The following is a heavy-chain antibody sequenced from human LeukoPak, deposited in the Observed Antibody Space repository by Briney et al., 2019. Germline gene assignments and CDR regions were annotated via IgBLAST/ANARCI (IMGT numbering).Heavy chain of an antibody. CDR1: GYTLPELF. J-gene: IGHJ6*02. D-gene: IGHD3-10*01. CDR2: XXXXEGET. CDR3: ATGHDLIKSGHSNYCGMDV. V-gene: IGHV1-24*01. Sequence: ASVTVSCKVSGYTLPELFMHGVRPAPGRGGAXXXXXXXXEGETIYAQNFQGRRTMTEDTSTDTAYMELSIRTSEDTAVYYCATGHDLIKSGHSNYCGMDVWGQGTTVTVSS.